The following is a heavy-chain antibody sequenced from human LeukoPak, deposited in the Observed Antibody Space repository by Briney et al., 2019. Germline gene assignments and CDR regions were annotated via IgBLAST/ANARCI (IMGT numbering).Heavy chain of an antibody. CDR3: ARDRYSVAQRTYYYMDV. CDR2: IRYDGSNK. D-gene: IGHD2-21*01. Sequence: GGSLRLSCAASGFTFSSYGMHWVRQAPGKGLEWVAFIRYDGSNKYYADSVKGRFTISRDNSKNTLYLQMNSLRAEDTAVYYCARDRYSVAQRTYYYMDVWGKGTTVTVSS. J-gene: IGHJ6*03. CDR1: GFTFSSYG. V-gene: IGHV3-30*02.